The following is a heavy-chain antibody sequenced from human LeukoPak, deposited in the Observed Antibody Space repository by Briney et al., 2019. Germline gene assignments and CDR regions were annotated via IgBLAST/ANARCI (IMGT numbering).Heavy chain of an antibody. Sequence: SVKVSCKASGGTFNRYAISWVRQAPGQGLEWMGGIIPMFDTANYAQMFQGRVTITADKSTSTAYMELSSLTSEDTAVYYCARDKWEPRYAFDIWGQGTMVTVSS. CDR2: IIPMFDTA. D-gene: IGHD1-26*01. CDR3: ARDKWEPRYAFDI. V-gene: IGHV1-69*06. J-gene: IGHJ3*02. CDR1: GGTFNRYA.